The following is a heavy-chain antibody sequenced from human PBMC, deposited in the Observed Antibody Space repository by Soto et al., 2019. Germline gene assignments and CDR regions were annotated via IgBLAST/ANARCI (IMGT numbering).Heavy chain of an antibody. Sequence: ASVKVSCKASGYTFTSYDINWVRQATGQGLEWMGWMNPNSGNTGYAQKFQGRVTMTRNTSISTAYMELSSLRSEDTAVYYCARANSRVDGMDVWGQGTTVTVSS. CDR2: MNPNSGNT. J-gene: IGHJ6*02. V-gene: IGHV1-8*01. D-gene: IGHD2-15*01. CDR1: GYTFTSYD. CDR3: ARANSRVDGMDV.